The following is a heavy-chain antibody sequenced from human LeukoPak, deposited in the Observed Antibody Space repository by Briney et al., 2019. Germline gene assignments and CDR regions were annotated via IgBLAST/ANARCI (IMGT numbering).Heavy chain of an antibody. CDR1: GGSISTYY. CDR3: ARHTRERSKMATTYFDY. D-gene: IGHD5-12*01. CDR2: IYYSGST. J-gene: IGHJ4*02. Sequence: SETLSLTCTVSGGSISTYYWSWIRQPPGKGLEWIGRIYYSGSTYYNPSLKSRVTISVDTSKNQFSLKLSSVTAADTAVYYCARHTRERSKMATTYFDYWGQGTLVIVSS. V-gene: IGHV4-39*01.